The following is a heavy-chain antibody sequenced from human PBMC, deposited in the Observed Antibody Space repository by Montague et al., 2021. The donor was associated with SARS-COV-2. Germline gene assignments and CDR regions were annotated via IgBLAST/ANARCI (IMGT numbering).Heavy chain of an antibody. CDR3: ARGQQGVNMVLVVIGFYYYMGV. V-gene: IGHV4-34*01. Sequence: SETLSLTCAVSGGSFSGNYWSWVRQPPGEGLQWIGEINHSGDINYNSSLKSRVTISVDTSRNQFSLKLTSVTAADTAVYFCARGQQGVNMVLVVIGFYYYMGVWGKGTTVTVSS. CDR2: INHSGDI. CDR1: GGSFSGNY. J-gene: IGHJ6*03. D-gene: IGHD2-8*02.